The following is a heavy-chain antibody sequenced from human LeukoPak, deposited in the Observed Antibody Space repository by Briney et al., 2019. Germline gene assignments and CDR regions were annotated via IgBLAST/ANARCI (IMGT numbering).Heavy chain of an antibody. CDR2: ISNDGSNK. J-gene: IGHJ5*02. Sequence: PGGSLRLSCAASGFTFSSYAMHWVRQAPGKGLEWVAVISNDGSNKYYADSVKGRFTISRDNSKNTLYLQMNSLRAEDTALYYCARAIVVVTGRFDPWGRGTLVTVSS. CDR1: GFTFSSYA. CDR3: ARAIVVVTGRFDP. V-gene: IGHV3-30-3*01. D-gene: IGHD2-21*02.